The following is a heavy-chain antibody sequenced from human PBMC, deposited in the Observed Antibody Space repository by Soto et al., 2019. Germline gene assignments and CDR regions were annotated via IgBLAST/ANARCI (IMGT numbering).Heavy chain of an antibody. Sequence: QVQLQQWGAGPLKPSETLSLTCAVYGGSFSGYYWSWIRQPPGKGLEWIGEINHSGSTNYNPSLKSRVTISVDTSKNQFSLKLSSVTAADTAVYYCARETLDYGDYEWWFDPWGQGTLVTVSS. J-gene: IGHJ5*02. D-gene: IGHD4-17*01. CDR1: GGSFSGYY. CDR2: INHSGST. CDR3: ARETLDYGDYEWWFDP. V-gene: IGHV4-34*01.